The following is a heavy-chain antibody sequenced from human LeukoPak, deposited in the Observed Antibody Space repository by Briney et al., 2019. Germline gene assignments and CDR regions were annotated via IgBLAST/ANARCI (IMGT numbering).Heavy chain of an antibody. D-gene: IGHD2-2*01. Sequence: GGSLRLSCAASGFTFSSYSMNWIRQAPGKVLELVSSISSSSSYIYYADSVKGRFTISRDNAKNSLYLQMNSLRAEDTAVYYCARDEVVTTSHAFDIWGQGTMVTVSS. V-gene: IGHV3-21*01. J-gene: IGHJ3*02. CDR3: ARDEVVTTSHAFDI. CDR1: GFTFSSYS. CDR2: ISSSSSYI.